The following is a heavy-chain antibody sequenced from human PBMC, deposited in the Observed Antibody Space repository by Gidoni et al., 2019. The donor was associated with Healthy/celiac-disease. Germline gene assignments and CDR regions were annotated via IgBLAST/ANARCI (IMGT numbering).Heavy chain of an antibody. D-gene: IGHD3-10*01. V-gene: IGHV1-69*02. J-gene: IGHJ4*02. CDR2: IIPILGIA. Sequence: QVQLVQSGAEVKKPGSSVKVSCKASGGTFSSYTISWVRQAPGQGLEWMGRIIPILGIANYAQKFQGRVTITADKSTSTAYMELSSLRSEDTAVYYCARNYGSGSPPFDYWGQGTLVTVSS. CDR1: GGTFSSYT. CDR3: ARNYGSGSPPFDY.